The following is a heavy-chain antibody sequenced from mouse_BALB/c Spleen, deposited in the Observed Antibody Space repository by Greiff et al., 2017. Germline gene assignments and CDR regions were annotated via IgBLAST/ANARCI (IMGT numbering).Heavy chain of an antibody. Sequence: VQVVESGAELVKPGASVKLSCKTSGYTFTSYWIQWVKQRPGQGLGWIGEIFPGTGTTYYNEKFKGKATLTIDTSSSTAYMQLSNLTSEDAAVYFCGRVGSITTVDGAMDYWGQGTSVTVSS. CDR3: GRVGSITTVDGAMDY. V-gene: IGHV1S132*01. D-gene: IGHD1-1*01. CDR2: IFPGTGTT. CDR1: GYTFTSYW. J-gene: IGHJ4*01.